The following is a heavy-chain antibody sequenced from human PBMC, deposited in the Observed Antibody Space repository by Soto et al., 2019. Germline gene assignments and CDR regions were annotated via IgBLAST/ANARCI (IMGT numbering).Heavy chain of an antibody. CDR3: AKSNVVVPAAMNYYYMDA. J-gene: IGHJ6*03. D-gene: IGHD2-2*01. CDR1: GFTFDDYA. CDR2: ISWNSGSI. Sequence: PGGSLRLSCAASGFTFDDYAMHWVRQAPGKGLEWVSGISWNSGSIGYADSVKGRFTISRDNAKNSLYLQMNSLRAEDTALYYCAKSNVVVPAAMNYYYMDARGKGTTVTVSS. V-gene: IGHV3-9*01.